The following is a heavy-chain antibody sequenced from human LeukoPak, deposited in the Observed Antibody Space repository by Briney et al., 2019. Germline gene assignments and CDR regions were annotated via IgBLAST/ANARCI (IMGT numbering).Heavy chain of an antibody. Sequence: GGSLRLSCAASGFTFDNYRMSWVRQAPGKGLEWVSTVNADGGNTYYADSVKGRFTISRDNSKSTLILQMNNLRVEDTALYYCTKRVKYGGTWDHFADWGQGTLVTVSS. V-gene: IGHV3-23*01. CDR3: TKRVKYGGTWDHFAD. J-gene: IGHJ4*02. D-gene: IGHD1-26*01. CDR2: VNADGGNT. CDR1: GFTFDNYR.